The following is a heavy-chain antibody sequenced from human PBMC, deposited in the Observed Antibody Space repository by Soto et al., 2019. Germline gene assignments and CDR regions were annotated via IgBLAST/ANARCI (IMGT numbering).Heavy chain of an antibody. Sequence: ASVKVSCKASGYTFTSYYMHWVRQAPGQGLEWMGIINPSGGSTSYAQKFQGRVTMTRDTSTSTVYMELSSLRSEDTAVYYCARGGYYGSGSYYLYYYGMDVWGQGTTVTVYS. D-gene: IGHD3-10*01. CDR2: INPSGGST. J-gene: IGHJ6*02. CDR1: GYTFTSYY. V-gene: IGHV1-46*01. CDR3: ARGGYYGSGSYYLYYYGMDV.